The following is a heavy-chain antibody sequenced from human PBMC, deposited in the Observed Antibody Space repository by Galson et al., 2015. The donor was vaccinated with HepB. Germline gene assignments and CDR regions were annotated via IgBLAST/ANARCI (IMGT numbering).Heavy chain of an antibody. CDR1: GFTFSSYG. CDR3: AKDKVRGVIDY. CDR2: IRYDGSNK. Sequence: SLRLSCAASGFTFSSYGMHWVRQAPGKGLEWVAFIRYDGSNKYYADSVKGRFTISRDNSKNTLYLQMNSLRAEDTAVYYCAKDKVRGVIDYWGQGTLVTVSS. V-gene: IGHV3-30*02. D-gene: IGHD3-10*01. J-gene: IGHJ4*02.